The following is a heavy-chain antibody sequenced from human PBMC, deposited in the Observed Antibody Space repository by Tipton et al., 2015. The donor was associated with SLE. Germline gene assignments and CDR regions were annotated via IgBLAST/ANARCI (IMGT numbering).Heavy chain of an antibody. J-gene: IGHJ4*02. D-gene: IGHD6-13*01. CDR3: ARDVDSSSWYGGGDY. CDR1: GGSFSGYY. CDR2: INHSGGT. Sequence: TLSLTCAVYGGSFSGYYWSWIRQPPGKGLEWIGEINHSGGTNYNPSLKSRVTISVDTSKNQFSLKLSSVTAADTAVYYCARDVDSSSWYGGGDYWGQGTLVTVSS. V-gene: IGHV4-34*01.